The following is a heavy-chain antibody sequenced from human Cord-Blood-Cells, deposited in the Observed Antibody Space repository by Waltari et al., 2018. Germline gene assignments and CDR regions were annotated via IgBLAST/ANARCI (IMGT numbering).Heavy chain of an antibody. CDR2: IIPIFGTA. Sequence: QVQLVQSGAEVKKPGSSVKVSCKASGGTFSSYAISWVRQAPGQGLEWMGGIIPIFGTANYAQKFQGRVTITADESTSTAYMELSSLRSEDTAVYYCARSVYCSGGSCYYYYYGMDVWGQGTTVTVSS. CDR3: ARSVYCSGGSCYYYYYGMDV. V-gene: IGHV1-69*01. CDR1: GGTFSSYA. J-gene: IGHJ6*02. D-gene: IGHD2-15*01.